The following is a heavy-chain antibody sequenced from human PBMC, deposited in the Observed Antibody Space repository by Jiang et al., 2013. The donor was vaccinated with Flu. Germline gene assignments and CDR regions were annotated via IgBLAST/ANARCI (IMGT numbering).Heavy chain of an antibody. D-gene: IGHD3-22*01. J-gene: IGHJ4*02. V-gene: IGHV6-1*01. Sequence: SQTLSLTCAISGDSVSSNSGAWNWIRQSPLRGLEWLGRTFYRSKWNNDYAVFVKSRITINPDTSKNQFSLQLSSVTPDDTAVYYCARDMSTAISGYYWTGFDYWGQGILVTVSS. CDR2: TFYRSKWNN. CDR1: GDSVSSNSGA. CDR3: ARDMSTAISGYYWTGFDY.